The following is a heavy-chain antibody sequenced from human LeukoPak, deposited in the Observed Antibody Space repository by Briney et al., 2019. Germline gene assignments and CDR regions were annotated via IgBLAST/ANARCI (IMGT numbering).Heavy chain of an antibody. CDR2: INPNSGGT. J-gene: IGHJ4*02. Sequence: ASVTVSFKASGYTFTVYYMHWVRQAPGQGLEWMGWINPNSGGTNYAQKFQGRVTMTRDTSISTAYMELSRLRSDDTAVYYCARLEWYSSGCYWGQGTLVTVSS. V-gene: IGHV1-2*02. CDR3: ARLEWYSSGCY. D-gene: IGHD6-19*01. CDR1: GYTFTVYY.